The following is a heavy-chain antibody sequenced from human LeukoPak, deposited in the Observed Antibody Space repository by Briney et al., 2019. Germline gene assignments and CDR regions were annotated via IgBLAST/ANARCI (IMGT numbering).Heavy chain of an antibody. CDR3: AKDGLYRYFDWLFPGYFQH. J-gene: IGHJ1*01. V-gene: IGHV3-30*18. D-gene: IGHD3-9*01. CDR1: GFTFSSFA. CDR2: ISYDGSNK. Sequence: GGSLRLSCAASGFTFSSFAMSWVRQAPGKGLEWVAVISYDGSNKYYADSVKGRFTISRDNSKNTLYLQMNSLRAEDTAVYYCAKDGLYRYFDWLFPGYFQHWGQGTLVTVSS.